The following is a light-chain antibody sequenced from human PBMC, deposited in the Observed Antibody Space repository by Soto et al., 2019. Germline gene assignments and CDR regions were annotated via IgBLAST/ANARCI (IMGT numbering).Light chain of an antibody. Sequence: EIVLTQSPGTLSLSPGERATLSCRASQSVSSSYLAWYQQKPGQAPRLLIYGASSGATGIPDRFSGSGSGTDFTLTISRLEPEDFAVYYCQQYGSSVLTFGGGTKVEIK. CDR3: QQYGSSVLT. V-gene: IGKV3-20*01. CDR1: QSVSSSY. CDR2: GAS. J-gene: IGKJ4*01.